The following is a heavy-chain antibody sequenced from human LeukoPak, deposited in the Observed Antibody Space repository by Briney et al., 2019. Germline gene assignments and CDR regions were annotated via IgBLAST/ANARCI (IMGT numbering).Heavy chain of an antibody. J-gene: IGHJ4*02. CDR2: IGYEGVHK. D-gene: IGHD4-23*01. V-gene: IGHV3-30*02. CDR3: AKDLHGGYSSDY. CDR1: GFPFSSYS. Sequence: PGGSLRLSCAASGFPFSSYSMNWVRQAPGKGLEWVSFIGYEGVHKYYADSVKGRFTISKDNSKATLYLQMNSLRPEDTAVYYCAKDLHGGYSSDYWGQGTLVTVFS.